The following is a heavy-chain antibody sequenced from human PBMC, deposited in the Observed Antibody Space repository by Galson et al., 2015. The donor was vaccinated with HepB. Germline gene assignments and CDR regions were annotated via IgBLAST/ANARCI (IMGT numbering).Heavy chain of an antibody. V-gene: IGHV3-7*01. Sequence: SLRLSCAASGFTFSSYWMSWVRQAPGKGLEWVANIKQDGSEKYYADSVKGRFTISRDNSKNTLYLQMNSLRAEDTAVYYCARAGLGATAPLDYWGQGTLVTVSS. CDR3: ARAGLGATAPLDY. CDR1: GFTFSSYW. J-gene: IGHJ4*02. D-gene: IGHD1-26*01. CDR2: IKQDGSEK.